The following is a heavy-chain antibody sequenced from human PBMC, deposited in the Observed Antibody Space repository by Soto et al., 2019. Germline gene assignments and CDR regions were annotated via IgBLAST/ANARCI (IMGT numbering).Heavy chain of an antibody. CDR2: IYYSGST. J-gene: IGHJ4*02. CDR3: ARHLAVTTVTNYFDY. Sequence: SETLSLTCTVSGGSISSSSYYWGWIRQPPGKGLEWIGSIYYSGSTYYNPSLKSRVTISVDTSKNQFSLKLSSVTAADTAVYYCARHLAVTTVTNYFDYWGQGTLVTVS. CDR1: GGSISSSSYY. D-gene: IGHD4-17*01. V-gene: IGHV4-39*01.